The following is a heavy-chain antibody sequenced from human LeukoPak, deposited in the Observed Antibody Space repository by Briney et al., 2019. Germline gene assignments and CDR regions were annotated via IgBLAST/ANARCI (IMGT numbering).Heavy chain of an antibody. J-gene: IGHJ4*02. CDR1: GGSISSSSYY. CDR3: ARDSGGYCSSTSCYPSFYFDY. CDR2: IYHSGST. V-gene: IGHV4-39*07. D-gene: IGHD2-2*03. Sequence: PSETLSLTCTVSGGSISSSSYYWGWIRQPPGKGLEWIGSIYHSGSTYYNPSLKSRVTISVDTSKNQFSLKLSSVTAADTAVYYCARDSGGYCSSTSCYPSFYFDYWGQGTLVTVSS.